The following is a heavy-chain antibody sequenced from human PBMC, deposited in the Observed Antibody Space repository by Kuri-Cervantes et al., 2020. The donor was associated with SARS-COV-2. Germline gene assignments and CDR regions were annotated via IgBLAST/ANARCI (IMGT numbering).Heavy chain of an antibody. CDR1: GFTFSTYA. CDR3: AKVAGLRLIYYYYYMDV. CDR2: ITSSGGNT. D-gene: IGHD5-12*01. J-gene: IGHJ6*03. Sequence: GGSLRLSCKASGFTFSTYAMSWVRQAPGKGLEWVSGITSSGGNTYYADSAKGRFTISRDNSKNTLYLQMNSLRAEDTAVYYCAKVAGLRLIYYYYYMDVWGKGTTVTVSS. V-gene: IGHV3-23*01.